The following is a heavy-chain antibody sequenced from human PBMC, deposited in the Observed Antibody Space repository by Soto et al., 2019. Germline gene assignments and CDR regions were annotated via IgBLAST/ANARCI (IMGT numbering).Heavy chain of an antibody. V-gene: IGHV3-11*06. Sequence: TGGSLRLSCAASGFTFSDYYMSWIRQAPGKGLEWVSYISSSSSYTNYADSVKGRFTIFRDNAKNSLYLQMNSLRAEDTAVYYCARDSRNYYDSSAVDYWGQGTLVTVSS. J-gene: IGHJ4*02. CDR1: GFTFSDYY. CDR3: ARDSRNYYDSSAVDY. CDR2: ISSSSSYT. D-gene: IGHD3-22*01.